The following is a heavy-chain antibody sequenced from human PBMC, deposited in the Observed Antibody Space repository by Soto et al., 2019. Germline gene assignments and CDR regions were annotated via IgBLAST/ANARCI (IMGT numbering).Heavy chain of an antibody. J-gene: IGHJ2*01. Sequence: QVQLQESGPGLVKPSETLSLTCTVSGGSISSYYWSWIRQPPGKGLEWIGYIYYSGSTNYNPSLNSRVTISVDTSKNQFSLKLSSVTAADTAVYYCARLRQGYFDLWGRGTLVTVSS. CDR3: ARLRQGYFDL. CDR2: IYYSGST. CDR1: GGSISSYY. V-gene: IGHV4-59*01. D-gene: IGHD4-17*01.